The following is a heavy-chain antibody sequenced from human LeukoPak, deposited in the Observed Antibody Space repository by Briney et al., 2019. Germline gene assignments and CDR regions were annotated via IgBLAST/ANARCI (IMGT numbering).Heavy chain of an antibody. V-gene: IGHV4-61*02. CDR2: IYTSGST. D-gene: IGHD3-22*01. CDR3: ARVRPYYDSSGYTPYYFDY. CDR1: GGSISSGSYY. Sequence: SETLSLTCTVSGGSISSGSYYWSWIRQPAGKGLEWIGRIYTSGSTNYNPSLKSRVTISVDTSKNQFSLKLSSVTAADTAVYYCARVRPYYDSSGYTPYYFDYWGQGNLVTVSS. J-gene: IGHJ4*02.